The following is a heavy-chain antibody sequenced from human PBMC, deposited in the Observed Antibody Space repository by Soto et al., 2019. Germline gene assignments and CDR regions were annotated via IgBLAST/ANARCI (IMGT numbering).Heavy chain of an antibody. CDR2: ISGSGGST. CDR3: AKDGGKDYGDYLHRDY. Sequence: EVQLLESGGGLVQPGGSLRLSCAASGFTFSSYAMSWVRQAPGKGLEWVSAISGSGGSTYYADSVKGRFTISRDNSKNTLYLQMNRLRAEDTAVYYCAKDGGKDYGDYLHRDYGGQGTLVTVSS. CDR1: GFTFSSYA. J-gene: IGHJ4*02. V-gene: IGHV3-23*01. D-gene: IGHD4-17*01.